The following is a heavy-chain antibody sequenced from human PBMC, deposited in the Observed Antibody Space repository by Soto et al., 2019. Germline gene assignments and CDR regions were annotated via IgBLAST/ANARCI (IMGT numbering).Heavy chain of an antibody. D-gene: IGHD2-15*01. CDR3: TTEPPVIVVVVAATRFQH. J-gene: IGHJ1*01. CDR2: IKSKTDGGTT. CDR1: GFTFSNAW. Sequence: PGGSLRLSCAASGFTFSNAWMSWVRQAPGKGLEWVGRIKSKTDGGTTDYAAPVKGRFTISRDDSKNTLYLQMNSLKTEDTAVYYCTTEPPVIVVVVAATRFQHWGQGTLVTVSS. V-gene: IGHV3-15*01.